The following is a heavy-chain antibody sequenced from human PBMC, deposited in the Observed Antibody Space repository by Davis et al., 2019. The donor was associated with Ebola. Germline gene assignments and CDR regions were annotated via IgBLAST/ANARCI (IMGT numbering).Heavy chain of an antibody. J-gene: IGHJ4*02. CDR2: VRAKAYGGTI. D-gene: IGHD1-1*01. CDR1: GFTFGDYA. CDR3: TRDFDPTALRALFDF. Sequence: GESLKISCTTSGFTFGDYAISWVRQAPGKGLEWVGFVRAKAYGGTIAYAVSVKGRFIISRDDSKDTAYLQMNSLTTEDTGIYYCTRDFDPTALRALFDFWGQGTLVTVSS. V-gene: IGHV3-49*04.